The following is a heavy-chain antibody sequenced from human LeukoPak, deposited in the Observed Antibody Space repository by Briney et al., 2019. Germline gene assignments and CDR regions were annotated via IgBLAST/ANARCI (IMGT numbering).Heavy chain of an antibody. V-gene: IGHV3-21*01. CDR3: ARDQGITMVRGVKPYYYYYMDV. J-gene: IGHJ6*03. D-gene: IGHD3-10*01. CDR2: ISSSSSYI. Sequence: PGGSLRLSCAASGFTFSSYSMNWVRQAPGKGLEWVSSISSSSSYIYYADSVKGRFTISRDNAKNSLYLQMNSLRAEETAVYYCARDQGITMVRGVKPYYYYYMDVWGKGTTVTVSS. CDR1: GFTFSSYS.